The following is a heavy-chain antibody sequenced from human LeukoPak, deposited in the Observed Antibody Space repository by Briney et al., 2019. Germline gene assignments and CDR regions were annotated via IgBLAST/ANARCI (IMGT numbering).Heavy chain of an antibody. J-gene: IGHJ5*02. CDR3: ARDRTGNNWFGP. CDR1: GGSISTYY. Sequence: PSETLSLTCTVSGGSISTYYWNWIRQPPGKGLEWLGYIYYSGSANYNPSLKSRVTISVDTSKNQVSLKLSSVTAADTAVYYCARDRTGNNWFGPWGQGTLVTVSA. CDR2: IYYSGSA. D-gene: IGHD1-1*01. V-gene: IGHV4-59*01.